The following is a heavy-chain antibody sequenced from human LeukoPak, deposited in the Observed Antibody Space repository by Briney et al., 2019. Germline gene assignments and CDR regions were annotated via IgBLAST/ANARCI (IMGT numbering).Heavy chain of an antibody. D-gene: IGHD3-3*01. V-gene: IGHV4-59*12. J-gene: IGHJ4*02. CDR2: IYYSGGT. Sequence: SETLSLTCTVSGYSISSPFSWGWIRQPPGKGLEWIGYIYYSGGTNYNPSLKSRVTISVDTSKNQFSLKLSSVTAADTAVYYCATTFYDFAAFDYWGQGTLVTVSS. CDR3: ATTFYDFAAFDY. CDR1: GYSISSPFS.